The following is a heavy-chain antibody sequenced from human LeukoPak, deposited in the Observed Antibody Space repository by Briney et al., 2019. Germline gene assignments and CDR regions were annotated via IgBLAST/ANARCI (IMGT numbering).Heavy chain of an antibody. V-gene: IGHV3-30*04. D-gene: IGHD3-22*01. Sequence: GGSLRLSCAASGFTFSNYAMHWVRQGPGKGLEWVAFVSSDGSYDYYVDSVKGRFTVSRDNSRNTLYLQMNSLRVEDTAVYYCANSDSSGYYEYWGQGTLVTVSS. CDR3: ANSDSSGYYEY. CDR2: VSSDGSYD. J-gene: IGHJ4*02. CDR1: GFTFSNYA.